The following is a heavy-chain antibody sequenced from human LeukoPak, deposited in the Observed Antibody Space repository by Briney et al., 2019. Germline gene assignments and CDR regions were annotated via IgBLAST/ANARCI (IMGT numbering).Heavy chain of an antibody. D-gene: IGHD3/OR15-3a*01. J-gene: IGHJ3*02. CDR3: ATEDWGAFDI. V-gene: IGHV3-53*01. Sequence: GGSLRLSCAASGLTVSSSYMSWVRQAPGKGLEWVSIIYNDGSTNYADSVKGRFTISRDNAKDSLYLEMNSLRAEDTAMYYCATEDWGAFDIWGPGTMVTVSS. CDR1: GLTVSSSY. CDR2: IYNDGST.